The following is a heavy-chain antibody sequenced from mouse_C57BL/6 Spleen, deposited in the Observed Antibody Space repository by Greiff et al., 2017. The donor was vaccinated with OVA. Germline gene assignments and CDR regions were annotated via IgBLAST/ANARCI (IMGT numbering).Heavy chain of an antibody. J-gene: IGHJ3*01. CDR1: RYAFTNYL. V-gene: IGHV1-54*01. CDR2: INPGSGGT. D-gene: IGHD1-1*01. Sequence: QVQLQQSGAELVRPGTSVKVSCKASRYAFTNYLIEWVKQRPGQGLEWIGVINPGSGGTNYNEKFKGKATLTADKSSSTAYMQLSSLTSEDSAVYFCARSYYGSFSPWFAYWGQGTLVTVSA. CDR3: ARSYYGSFSPWFAY.